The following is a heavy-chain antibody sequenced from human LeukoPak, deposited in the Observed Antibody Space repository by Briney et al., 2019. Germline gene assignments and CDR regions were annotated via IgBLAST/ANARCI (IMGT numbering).Heavy chain of an antibody. J-gene: IGHJ4*02. D-gene: IGHD2-2*01. CDR2: IKSKTDGGTT. Sequence: GGSLRLSCAASGFTFSNAWMNWVRQAPGKGLEWVGRIKSKTDGGTTDYAAPVRGRFTISRDDSKNTLYLQMNSLRAEDTAIYYCAKALGYCGSTSCRYFFDYWGQGTLVTVSS. CDR3: AKALGYCGSTSCRYFFDY. CDR1: GFTFSNAW. V-gene: IGHV3-15*07.